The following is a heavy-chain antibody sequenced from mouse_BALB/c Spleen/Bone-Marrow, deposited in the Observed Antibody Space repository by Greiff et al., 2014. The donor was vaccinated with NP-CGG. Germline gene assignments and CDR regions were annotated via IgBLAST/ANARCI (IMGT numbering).Heavy chain of an antibody. V-gene: IGHV1-9*01. J-gene: IGHJ4*01. Sequence: QVQLQQSGAELMKPGASVKISCKATGYTFSTYWIEWVKQRPGHGLEWIGEVLPGSGSTNYNEKFKGKATLTADTSSNTAYIQLSSLTSEDSAVYYCARWGSSRAMDYWGQGTSVTVSS. D-gene: IGHD3-1*01. CDR3: ARWGSSRAMDY. CDR2: VLPGSGST. CDR1: GYTFSTYW.